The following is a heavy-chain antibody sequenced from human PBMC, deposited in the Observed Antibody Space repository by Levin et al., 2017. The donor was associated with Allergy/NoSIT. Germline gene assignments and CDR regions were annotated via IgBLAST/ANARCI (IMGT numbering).Heavy chain of an antibody. J-gene: IGHJ4*02. CDR1: GFTFSSYA. D-gene: IGHD3-10*01. Sequence: GESLKISCAASGFTFSSYAMSWVRQAPGKGLEWVSAISGSGGSTYYADSVKGRFTISRDNSKNTLYLQMNSLRAEDTAVYYCAKDRVGPYYYGSGSYDYWGQGTLVTVSS. CDR3: AKDRVGPYYYGSGSYDY. CDR2: ISGSGGST. V-gene: IGHV3-23*01.